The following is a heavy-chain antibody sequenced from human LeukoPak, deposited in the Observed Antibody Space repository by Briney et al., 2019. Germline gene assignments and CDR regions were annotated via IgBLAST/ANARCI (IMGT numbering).Heavy chain of an antibody. CDR1: GFTFSTFA. CDR2: IFPSGGEI. Sequence: GALRLSCAASGFTFSTFAMVWVRQPPGKGLEWVSSIFPSGGEIHYADSVRGRFTISRDNSKSTLSLQMNSLRAEDTAIYYCATYRQVLLPFESWGQGTLVTVSS. CDR3: ATYRQVLLPFES. J-gene: IGHJ4*02. D-gene: IGHD2-8*02. V-gene: IGHV3-23*01.